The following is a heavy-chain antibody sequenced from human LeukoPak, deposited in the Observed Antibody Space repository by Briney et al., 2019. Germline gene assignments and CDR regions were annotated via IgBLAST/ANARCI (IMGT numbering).Heavy chain of an antibody. CDR2: IYHSGST. V-gene: IGHV4-59*01. CDR1: GGSISSYY. D-gene: IGHD3-22*01. J-gene: IGHJ3*02. CDR3: ARDRPTMNDAFDI. Sequence: ASETLSLTCTVSGGSISSYYWSWIRQPPGKGLEWIGYIYHSGSTNYNPSLKSRVTISVDTSKNQFSLELSSVTAADTAVYYCARDRPTMNDAFDIWGQGTMVTVSS.